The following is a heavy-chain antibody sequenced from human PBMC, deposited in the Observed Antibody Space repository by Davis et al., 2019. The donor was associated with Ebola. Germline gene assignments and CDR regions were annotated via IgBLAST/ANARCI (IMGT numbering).Heavy chain of an antibody. D-gene: IGHD6-13*01. CDR1: GFTFSSYE. J-gene: IGHJ4*02. V-gene: IGHV3-48*03. CDR3: ARGSGYIEDSSFDS. Sequence: GESLKISCVASGFTFSSYEMNWVRQAPGKGLEWVSYFSSSGRATHYADSVKARFTIPRDNAKNSLHLQMTSLRAEDTAAYYFARGSGYIEDSSFDSWGQGILVTVSS. CDR2: FSSSGRAT.